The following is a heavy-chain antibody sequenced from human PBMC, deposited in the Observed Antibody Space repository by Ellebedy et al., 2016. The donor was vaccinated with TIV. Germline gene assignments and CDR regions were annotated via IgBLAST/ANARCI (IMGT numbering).Heavy chain of an antibody. CDR2: IKQAGSEK. J-gene: IGHJ4*02. V-gene: IGHV3-7*04. D-gene: IGHD3/OR15-3a*01. Sequence: GESLKISCVASGFPFSNYWMSWVRQAPGKGLEWVANIKQAGSEKYYVDSVKGRFTISRDNSKNSLYLQTNSLKAEDTAVYSCTRDVGNVDGTGGYWGQGTLVTVSS. CDR3: TRDVGNVDGTGGY. CDR1: GFPFSNYW.